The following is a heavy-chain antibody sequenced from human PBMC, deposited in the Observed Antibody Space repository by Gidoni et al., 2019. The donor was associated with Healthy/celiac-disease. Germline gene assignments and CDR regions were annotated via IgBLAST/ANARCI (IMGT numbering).Heavy chain of an antibody. CDR1: GFTFGDYA. V-gene: IGHV3-49*03. D-gene: IGHD1-26*01. J-gene: IGHJ6*02. CDR2: IRSKAYGGTT. Sequence: EVQLVESGGGLVQPGRSLRLSGTASGFTFGDYAMSWFRQAPGKGLEWVGFIRSKAYGGTTEYAAAVKGRFTISRDDSKSIAYLQMNSLKTEDTAVYYCTRDGSPGDDVWGQGTTVTVSS. CDR3: TRDGSPGDDV.